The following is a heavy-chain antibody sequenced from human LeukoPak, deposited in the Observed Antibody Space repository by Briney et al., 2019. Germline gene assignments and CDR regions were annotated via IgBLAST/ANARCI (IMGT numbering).Heavy chain of an antibody. J-gene: IGHJ4*02. CDR1: GFTFSSYS. CDR2: ISPSSNYI. CDR3: TTDKGITAQPLFGF. V-gene: IGHV3-21*01. D-gene: IGHD6-13*01. Sequence: GGSLRLSCAASGFTFSSYSMNWVRQAPGKGLEWVSSISPSSNYIYYADSVKGRFTISRDNAKTSLYLQMNSLRAEDTAVYYCTTDKGITAQPLFGFWGQGTLVTVSS.